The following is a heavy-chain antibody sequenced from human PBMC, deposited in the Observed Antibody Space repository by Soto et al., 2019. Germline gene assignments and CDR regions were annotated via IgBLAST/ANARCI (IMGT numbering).Heavy chain of an antibody. CDR1: GFTFSSYG. V-gene: IGHV3-33*01. CDR3: AREAYDYIWGSYRRGAFDI. J-gene: IGHJ3*02. CDR2: IWYDGSNK. Sequence: QVQLVESGGGVVQPGRSLRLSCAASGFTFSSYGMHWVRQAPGKGLEWVAVIWYDGSNKYYADSVKGRFTISRDNSKNTRYLQMNSLRAEDTAVYYCAREAYDYIWGSYRRGAFDIWGQGTMVTVSS. D-gene: IGHD3-16*02.